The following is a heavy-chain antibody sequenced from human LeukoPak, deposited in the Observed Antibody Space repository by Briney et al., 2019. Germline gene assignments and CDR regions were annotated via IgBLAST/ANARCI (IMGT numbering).Heavy chain of an antibody. D-gene: IGHD3-22*01. V-gene: IGHV1-46*01. J-gene: IGHJ4*02. CDR2: ISPSGGST. CDR1: RYTFTSNY. CDR3: ARDCCSSGYLFDY. Sequence: GASVKVSCKAFRYTFTSNYMNWVRQAPGQGPEWMGVISPSGGSTTYAQKFQGRVTMTRDTSISTAYMELSRLRSDDTAVYYCARDCCSSGYLFDYWGQGTLVTVSS.